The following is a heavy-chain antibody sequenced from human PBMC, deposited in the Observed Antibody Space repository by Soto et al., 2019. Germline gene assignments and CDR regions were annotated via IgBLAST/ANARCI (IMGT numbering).Heavy chain of an antibody. Sequence: SETLSLTCTVSGDSISSGGYYWSWIRQHPGKGLEWIGYIYYSGSTYYNPSLKSRVTISVDTSKNQFSLKLSSVTAADTAVYYCARDSPLRYCSGGSCYTNYYYGMDVWGQGTTVTVSS. CDR2: IYYSGST. D-gene: IGHD2-15*01. J-gene: IGHJ6*02. CDR3: ARDSPLRYCSGGSCYTNYYYGMDV. V-gene: IGHV4-31*03. CDR1: GDSISSGGYY.